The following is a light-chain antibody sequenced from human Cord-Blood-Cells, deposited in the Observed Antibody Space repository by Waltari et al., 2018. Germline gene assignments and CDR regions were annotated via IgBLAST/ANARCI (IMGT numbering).Light chain of an antibody. CDR1: QSVSSY. CDR2: DAS. V-gene: IGKV3-11*01. J-gene: IGKJ1*01. CDR3: QQRSNWTWT. Sequence: EIVLTQSPVPLSLSPGERATLSCRASQSVSSYLAWYQQKPGQAPRLLIYDASNRATGIPARFSGSGSGTDFTLTISSLEPEDFAVYYCQQRSNWTWTFGQ.